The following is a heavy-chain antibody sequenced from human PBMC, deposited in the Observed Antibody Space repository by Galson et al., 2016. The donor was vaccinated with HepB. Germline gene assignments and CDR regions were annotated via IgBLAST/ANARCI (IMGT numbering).Heavy chain of an antibody. V-gene: IGHV3-53*01. CDR3: ARDLGD. CDR2: TYGGGTT. CDR1: GFTVRTNY. Sequence: SLRLSCAVSGFTVRTNYMNWVRQAPGKGLEWVSVTYGGGTTYYADSVEGRFTISRDNSTNTVHLQMNSLRVDDTAVYYCARDLGDWGQGTLVTVSA. J-gene: IGHJ4*02.